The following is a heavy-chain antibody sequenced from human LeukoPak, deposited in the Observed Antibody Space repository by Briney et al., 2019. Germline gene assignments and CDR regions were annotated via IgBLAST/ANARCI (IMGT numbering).Heavy chain of an antibody. CDR1: GGTFSSYA. V-gene: IGHV1-69*01. J-gene: IGHJ6*02. D-gene: IGHD2-15*01. CDR3: ARDLIPDAYIVDGPLNYYYYCGMDV. CDR2: IIPIFGTA. Sequence: SVKVSCKASGGTFSSYAISWVRQAPGQGLEWMGGIIPIFGTANCAQKFQGRVTITADESTSTAYMELSSLRSEDTAVYYCARDLIPDAYIVDGPLNYYYYCGMDVWGQGTTVTVSS.